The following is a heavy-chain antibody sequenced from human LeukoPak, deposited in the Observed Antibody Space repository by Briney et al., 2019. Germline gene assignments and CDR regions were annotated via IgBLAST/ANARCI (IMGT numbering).Heavy chain of an antibody. CDR1: GFTFSSYG. CDR2: LSYDGSNK. CDR3: ARDLGTVAQGGVDY. J-gene: IGHJ4*02. D-gene: IGHD6-19*01. V-gene: IGHV3-30*03. Sequence: GGSLRLSCAASGFTFSSYGMHWVRQAPGKGLEWVAVLSYDGSNKYYADSVKGRFTISRDNSKNTLYLQMNSLRAEDTAVYYCARDLGTVAQGGVDYWGQGTLVTVSS.